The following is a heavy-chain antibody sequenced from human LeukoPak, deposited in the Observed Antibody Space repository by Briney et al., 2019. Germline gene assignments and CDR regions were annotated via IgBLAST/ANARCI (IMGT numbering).Heavy chain of an antibody. Sequence: GGSLRLSCAASGFTFSSYAMHWVRQAPGKGLEWVAVISYDGSNKYYADSVKGRFTISRDNSKNTLYLQMNSLRDEDTAVYYCARVFRYCSSTSCPLDYWGQGTLVTVSS. CDR2: ISYDGSNK. J-gene: IGHJ4*02. CDR1: GFTFSSYA. V-gene: IGHV3-30-3*01. CDR3: ARVFRYCSSTSCPLDY. D-gene: IGHD2-2*01.